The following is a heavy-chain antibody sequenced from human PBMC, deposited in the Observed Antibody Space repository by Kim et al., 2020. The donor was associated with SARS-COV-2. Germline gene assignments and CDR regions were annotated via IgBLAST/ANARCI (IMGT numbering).Heavy chain of an antibody. Sequence: GGSLRLSCAASGFTFSDYYMTGIRQAPGKGLEWLSDISSSGSYIVYADSVKGRFSISRENAKNSLYLQMNSLRAEDTAVYYCARVSSGSSSWDWFDPWGQGTLVTVSS. D-gene: IGHD6-13*01. CDR1: GFTFSDYY. CDR3: ARVSSGSSSWDWFDP. J-gene: IGHJ5*02. V-gene: IGHV3-11*05. CDR2: ISSSGSYI.